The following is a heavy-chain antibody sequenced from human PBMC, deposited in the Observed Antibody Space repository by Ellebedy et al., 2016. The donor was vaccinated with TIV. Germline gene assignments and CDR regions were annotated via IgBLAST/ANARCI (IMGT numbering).Heavy chain of an antibody. V-gene: IGHV3-33*01. CDR3: AREGITMVRGDHNAFDI. D-gene: IGHD3-10*01. J-gene: IGHJ3*02. Sequence: YGDSVKGRFTISRDNSKNTLYLQMNSLRAEDTAVYYCAREGITMVRGDHNAFDIWGQGTLVTVSS.